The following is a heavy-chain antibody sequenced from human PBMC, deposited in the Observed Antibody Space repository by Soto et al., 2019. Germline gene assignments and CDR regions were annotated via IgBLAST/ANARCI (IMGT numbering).Heavy chain of an antibody. CDR2: IYYSGST. Sequence: QVQLQESGPGLVKPSQTLSLTCTVSGGSISSGGYYWSWIRQHPGKGLEWIGYIYYSGSTYYNPXXXXXXXXXXXXXXXXXXXXXXXXXXXXXXXXXXXXXXXXXXXXFSDWGQGTLVTVSS. CDR3: XXXXXXXXXXFSD. J-gene: IGHJ4*02. CDR1: GGSISSGGYY. V-gene: IGHV4-31*01.